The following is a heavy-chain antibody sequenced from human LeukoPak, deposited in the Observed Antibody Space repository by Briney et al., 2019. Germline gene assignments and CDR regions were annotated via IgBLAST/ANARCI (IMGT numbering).Heavy chain of an antibody. Sequence: PSETLSLTCTVSGGSINSYYWSWIRQPPGKGLEWIGYIYYSGSTNYNPSLKSRVTISVDTSKNQFSLKLSSVTAADTAVYYCARAHCSSTSCYSYYYYGMDVWGQGTTVTVSS. V-gene: IGHV4-59*01. D-gene: IGHD2-2*01. CDR1: GGSINSYY. J-gene: IGHJ6*02. CDR3: ARAHCSSTSCYSYYYYGMDV. CDR2: IYYSGST.